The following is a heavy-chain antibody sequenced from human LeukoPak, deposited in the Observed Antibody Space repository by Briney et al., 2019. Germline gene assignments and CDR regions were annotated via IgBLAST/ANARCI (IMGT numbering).Heavy chain of an antibody. CDR3: ARDKGYTYGHCFDY. Sequence: PGGSLRLSCAASGFTFSSFSMHWVRQAPGKGLEWVALILYDGSNEYYADSVKGRFTISRDNSKNTLYLQMNNLRAEDTALYYCARDKGYTYGHCFDYWGQGTLVTVSS. D-gene: IGHD5-18*01. CDR1: GFTFSSFS. V-gene: IGHV3-30-3*01. CDR2: ILYDGSNE. J-gene: IGHJ4*02.